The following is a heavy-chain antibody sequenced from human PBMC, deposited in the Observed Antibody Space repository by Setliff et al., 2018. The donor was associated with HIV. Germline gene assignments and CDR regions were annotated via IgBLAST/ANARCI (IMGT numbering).Heavy chain of an antibody. V-gene: IGHV4-61*01. CDR3: ARQPYDSRSFCWFDP. J-gene: IGHJ5*02. D-gene: IGHD3-10*01. Sequence: PSETLSLTCTVSGGIISSDSFYWSWIRQAPGNGLEWIGRIYDSGATKYNPSLKSRATISLETSKMQFSLKLNSVSAADTAVYYCARQPYDSRSFCWFDPWGQGTLVTVSS. CDR2: IYDSGAT. CDR1: GGIISSDSFY.